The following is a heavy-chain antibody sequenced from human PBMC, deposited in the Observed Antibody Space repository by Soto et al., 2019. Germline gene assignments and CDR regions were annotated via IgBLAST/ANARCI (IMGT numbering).Heavy chain of an antibody. V-gene: IGHV2-5*01. Sequence: QITLKESGPTLVRPTQTLTRTCTFSGFSLSTSGLGVGWIRQPPGKALEWLALIYWNDDKRYSPSLKARLTITNDNSNNQVVLTMTNMDPVDTATYYCAHRPSGWYLFDYWGQGTLVTVSS. J-gene: IGHJ4*02. CDR1: GFSLSTSGLG. CDR3: AHRPSGWYLFDY. CDR2: IYWNDDK. D-gene: IGHD6-19*01.